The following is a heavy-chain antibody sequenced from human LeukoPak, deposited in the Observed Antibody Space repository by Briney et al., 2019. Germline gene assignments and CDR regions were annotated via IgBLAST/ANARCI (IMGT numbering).Heavy chain of an antibody. CDR3: ARATRYCSGGSCVYYFDY. CDR2: INSDGSST. V-gene: IGHV3-74*01. CDR1: GFTFSSYS. D-gene: IGHD2-15*01. Sequence: GGSLRLSCAASGFTFSSYSMNWVRQAPGKGLVWVSRINSDGSSTSYADSVKGRFTISRDNAKNTLYPQMNSLRAEDTAVYYCARATRYCSGGSCVYYFDYWGQGTLVTVSS. J-gene: IGHJ4*02.